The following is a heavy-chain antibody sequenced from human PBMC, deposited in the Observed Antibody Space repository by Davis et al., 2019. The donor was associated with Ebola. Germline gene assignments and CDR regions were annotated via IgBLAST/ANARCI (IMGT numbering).Heavy chain of an antibody. D-gene: IGHD7-27*01. J-gene: IGHJ2*01. CDR2: ISGSGGST. CDR3: AKAGGVPNWGPRGWYFDL. V-gene: IGHV3-23*01. CDR1: GFTFSSYA. Sequence: PGGSLRLSCAASGFTFSSYAMSWVRQAPGKGLEWVSAISGSGGSTYYADSVKGRFTISRDNSKNTLYLQMNSLRAEDTAVYYCAKAGGVPNWGPRGWYFDLWGRGTLVTVSS.